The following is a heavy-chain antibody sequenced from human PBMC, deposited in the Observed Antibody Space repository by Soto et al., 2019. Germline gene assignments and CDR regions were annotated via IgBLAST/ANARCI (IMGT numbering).Heavy chain of an antibody. Sequence: ASVKVSCKASGYIFTNNDVSWVRQATGQGLEWMGWMNPGSGDTGYAQKFQGRVTMTRNISIATAYMELSSLRADDTAIYYCARMASFGSLNWFDPWGQGTLVTSPQ. CDR3: ARMASFGSLNWFDP. J-gene: IGHJ5*02. CDR1: GYIFTNND. D-gene: IGHD5-18*01. CDR2: MNPGSGDT. V-gene: IGHV1-8*01.